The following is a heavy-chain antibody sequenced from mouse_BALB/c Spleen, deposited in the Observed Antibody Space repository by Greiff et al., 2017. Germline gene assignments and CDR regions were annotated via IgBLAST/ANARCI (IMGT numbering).Heavy chain of an antibody. CDR1: GYTFTDYA. D-gene: IGHD3-3*01. CDR3: ARHYLGEGYFDY. CDR2: ISIYYDNT. J-gene: IGHJ2*01. Sequence: VQLQQSGPELVRPGESVKISCKGSGYTFTDYAMHWVKQSHAKSLEWIGVISIYYDNTNYNQKFKGKATMTVDKSSSTAYMELARLTSEDSAIYYCARHYLGEGYFDYWGQGTTLTVSS. V-gene: IGHV1-67*01.